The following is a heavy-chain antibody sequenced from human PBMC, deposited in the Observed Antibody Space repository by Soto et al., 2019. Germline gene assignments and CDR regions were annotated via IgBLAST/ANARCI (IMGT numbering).Heavy chain of an antibody. V-gene: IGHV4-31*03. CDR2: IYYSGST. Sequence: PSETLSLTCTVSGGSISSGGYYWSWIRQHPGKGLEWIGYIYYSGSTYYNPSLKSRVTISVDTSKNQFSLKLSSVTAADTAVYYCARLAARGAFDYWGQGTLVTVSS. CDR1: GGSISSGGYY. CDR3: ARLAARGAFDY. J-gene: IGHJ4*02. D-gene: IGHD6-6*01.